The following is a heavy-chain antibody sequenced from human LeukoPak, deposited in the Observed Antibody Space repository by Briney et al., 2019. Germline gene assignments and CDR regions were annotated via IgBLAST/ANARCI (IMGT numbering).Heavy chain of an antibody. D-gene: IGHD3-22*01. V-gene: IGHV1-18*01. CDR3: ARVLILTYYDSSGGADY. Sequence: GASVKVSCKASTYTFTSYGISWVRQAPGQGLEWMGWISAYNGNTNYAQKLQGRVTMTTDTSTSTAYMELRSLRSDDTAVYYCARVLILTYYDSSGGADYWGQGTLVTVSS. J-gene: IGHJ4*02. CDR2: ISAYNGNT. CDR1: TYTFTSYG.